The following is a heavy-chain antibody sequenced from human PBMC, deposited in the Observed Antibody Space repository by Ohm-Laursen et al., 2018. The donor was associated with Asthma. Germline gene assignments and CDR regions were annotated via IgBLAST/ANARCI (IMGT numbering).Heavy chain of an antibody. Sequence: SLRLSCAASGFTFSSYAMSWVRQAPGKGLEWVSAISGSGGSTYYADSVKGRFTISRDNSKNTLYLQMNSLRAEDTAVYYCAKAVTTMVRGVIASTKYYFDYGGQGTLVTVSS. D-gene: IGHD3-10*01. CDR2: ISGSGGST. J-gene: IGHJ4*02. V-gene: IGHV3-23*01. CDR1: GFTFSSYA. CDR3: AKAVTTMVRGVIASTKYYFDY.